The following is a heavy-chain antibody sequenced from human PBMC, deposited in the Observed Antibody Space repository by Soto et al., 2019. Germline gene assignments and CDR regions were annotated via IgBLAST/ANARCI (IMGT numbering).Heavy chain of an antibody. D-gene: IGHD4-17*01. CDR2: INHSGST. CDR3: ARGRRTTVTIDY. J-gene: IGHJ4*02. Sequence: SETLSLTSAVYGGSFSDYYWSWIRQHPGKGLEWIGEINHSGSTNYNPSLKSRVTISVDTSKNQFSLKLSSVTAADTAVYYCARGRRTTVTIDYWGQGTLVTVSS. CDR1: GGSFSDYY. V-gene: IGHV4-34*01.